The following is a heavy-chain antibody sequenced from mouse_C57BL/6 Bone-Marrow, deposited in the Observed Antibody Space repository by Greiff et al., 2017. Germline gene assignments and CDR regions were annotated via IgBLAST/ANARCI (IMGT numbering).Heavy chain of an antibody. D-gene: IGHD2-4*01. J-gene: IGHJ3*01. CDR2: IYPGSGNT. Sequence: VQLQQSGAELVRPGASVKLSCKASGYTFTDYYINWVKQRPGQGLEWIARIYPGSGNTYYNEKFKGKATLTAEKSSSTAYMQLSSLTSEDSAVYFCARGPDYLFAYWGQGTLVTVSA. CDR1: GYTFTDYY. CDR3: ARGPDYLFAY. V-gene: IGHV1-76*01.